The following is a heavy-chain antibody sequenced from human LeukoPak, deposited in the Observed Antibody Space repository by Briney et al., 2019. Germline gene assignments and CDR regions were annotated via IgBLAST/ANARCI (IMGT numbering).Heavy chain of an antibody. D-gene: IGHD3-10*01. CDR1: GFTFSKAW. CDR2: IKSKNDGGTT. CDR3: TTGPYDYGSGTYYH. J-gene: IGHJ4*02. V-gene: IGHV3-15*01. Sequence: PGGSLRLLLAASGFTFSKAWMRWGRPAPGKGLEGGGRIKSKNDGGTTDYAAPVKGRFTISRDDSKNTLYVQMNSLKTEDTAVYYCTTGPYDYGSGTYYHWGQGTLVTVSS.